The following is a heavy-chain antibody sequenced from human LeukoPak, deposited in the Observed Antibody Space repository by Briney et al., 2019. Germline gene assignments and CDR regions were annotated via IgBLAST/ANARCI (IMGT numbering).Heavy chain of an antibody. CDR1: GFTFSTYW. J-gene: IGHJ4*02. CDR3: AIAAGWEQAY. D-gene: IGHD1-26*01. V-gene: IGHV3-7*01. Sequence: QPGGSLRLSCAASGFTFSTYWMSWVRQAPGKGLEWVANMNQDGSATNYVDSAKGRFIVSRDNAKNSVFLQMSSLRAEDTAVYYCAIAAGWEQAYWGQGTLVTVSS. CDR2: MNQDGSAT.